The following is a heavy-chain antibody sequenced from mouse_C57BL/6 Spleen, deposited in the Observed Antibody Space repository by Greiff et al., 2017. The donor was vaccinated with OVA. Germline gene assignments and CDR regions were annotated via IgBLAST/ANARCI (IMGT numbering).Heavy chain of an antibody. Sequence: EVQVVESGPVLVKPGASVKMSCKASGYTFTDYYMNWVKQSNGKSREWIGVINPYNGGTSYNQKFKGKATLTVDKSSSTAYMELNSLTSEDSAVYYCARSYYDYDRYAMDYWGQGTSVTVSS. CDR1: GYTFTDYY. V-gene: IGHV1-19*01. CDR2: INPYNGGT. D-gene: IGHD2-4*01. J-gene: IGHJ4*01. CDR3: ARSYYDYDRYAMDY.